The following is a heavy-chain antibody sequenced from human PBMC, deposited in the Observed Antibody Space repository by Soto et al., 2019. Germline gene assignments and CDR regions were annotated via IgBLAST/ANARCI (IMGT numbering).Heavy chain of an antibody. V-gene: IGHV3-49*03. CDR3: TRVYDSSGYYYGDPGDYYYYGMDV. CDR1: GFTFGDYA. CDR2: IRSKAYGGTT. D-gene: IGHD3-22*01. Sequence: GGSLRLSCTASGFTFGDYAMSWFRQAPGKGLEWVGFIRSKAYGGTTEYAASVKGRFTISRDDSKSIAYLQMNSLKTEDTAVYYCTRVYDSSGYYYGDPGDYYYYGMDVWGQGTTVTVSS. J-gene: IGHJ6*02.